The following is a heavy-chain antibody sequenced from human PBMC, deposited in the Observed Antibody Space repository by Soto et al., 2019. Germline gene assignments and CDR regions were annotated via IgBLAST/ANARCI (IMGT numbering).Heavy chain of an antibody. V-gene: IGHV1-2*02. CDR3: ARATTATRYYYYGMDV. CDR1: GYTFTGYD. D-gene: IGHD1-1*01. J-gene: IGHJ6*02. Sequence: ASVKVSCKASGYTFTGYDMHWVRQAPGQGLEWMGWISPNSGGTNYAQKFQGRVTMTRDKSISTAYMELSRLRSDDTAVYYCARATTATRYYYYGMDVWGQGTTVTVSS. CDR2: ISPNSGGT.